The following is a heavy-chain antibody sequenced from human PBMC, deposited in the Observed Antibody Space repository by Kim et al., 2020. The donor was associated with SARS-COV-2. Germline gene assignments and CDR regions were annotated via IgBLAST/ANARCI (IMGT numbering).Heavy chain of an antibody. V-gene: IGHV3-9*01. CDR1: GFTFDDYA. CDR3: AKDWEIVGSYYYYGMDV. CDR2: ISWNSGYI. Sequence: GWSLRLSCAASGFTFDDYAMHWVRQAPGKGLEWVSGISWNSGYIGYADSVKGRFTISRDNAKNSLYLQMNSLRTEDTALYYCAKDWEIVGSYYYYGMDVWGQGTTVTVSS. D-gene: IGHD2-15*01. J-gene: IGHJ6*02.